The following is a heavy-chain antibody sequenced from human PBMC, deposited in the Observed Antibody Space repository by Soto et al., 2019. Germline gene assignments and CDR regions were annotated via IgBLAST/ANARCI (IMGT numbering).Heavy chain of an antibody. V-gene: IGHV4-31*03. CDR3: ARDSIAGSGLSYNGMDV. D-gene: IGHD6-13*01. J-gene: IGHJ6*02. CDR1: GGSISSGGYY. Sequence: SETLSLTCTVSGGSISSGGYYWSWIRQHPGKGLEWIGYIYYSGSTYYNPSLKSRVTISVDTSKNQFSLKLSSVTAADTAVYYCARDSIAGSGLSYNGMDVWGQGTTVTVSS. CDR2: IYYSGST.